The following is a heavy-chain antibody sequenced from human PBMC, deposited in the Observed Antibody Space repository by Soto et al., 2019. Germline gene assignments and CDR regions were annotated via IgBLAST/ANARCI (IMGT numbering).Heavy chain of an antibody. Sequence: PSETLSLTCAVYGGSFSGYYWSWIRQPPGKGLEWIGEINHSGSTNYNPSLESRVTISVDTSKNQFSLKLSSVTAADTAVYYCAGTGYYYYYYGMDVWGQGTTVTVS. CDR1: GGSFSGYY. V-gene: IGHV4-34*01. D-gene: IGHD2-15*01. J-gene: IGHJ6*02. CDR3: AGTGYYYYYYGMDV. CDR2: INHSGST.